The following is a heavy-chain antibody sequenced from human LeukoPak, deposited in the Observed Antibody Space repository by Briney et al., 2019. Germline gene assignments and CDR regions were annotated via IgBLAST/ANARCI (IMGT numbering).Heavy chain of an antibody. J-gene: IGHJ2*01. CDR3: ARTQDYYDTTGSRFRFLDV. CDR2: VFYIGTT. D-gene: IGHD3-22*01. V-gene: IGHV4-59*01. Sequence: SETLSLTCSVSGGSISSYYWSWIRQPPGKGREWIGYVFYIGTTTYNPSLKSRVSISLETSSNRFSLRLGSVTAADTAIYYCARTQDYYDTTGSRFRFLDVWGRGTLVRVSA. CDR1: GGSISSYY.